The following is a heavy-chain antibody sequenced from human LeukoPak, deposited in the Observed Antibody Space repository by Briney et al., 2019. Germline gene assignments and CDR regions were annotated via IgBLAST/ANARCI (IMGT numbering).Heavy chain of an antibody. CDR1: GGSISSGGYF. D-gene: IGHD3-3*02. CDR2: IYYSGST. Sequence: SETLSLTCTVSGGSISSGGYFWSWIRQHPGKGLEWIGYIYYSGSTYYNPSLKSRVTISVDASKNQFYLRVSSVTAADTAVYYCARAPGDGIRRMFDYWGQGTLVTVSS. CDR3: ARAPGDGIRRMFDY. V-gene: IGHV4-31*03. J-gene: IGHJ4*02.